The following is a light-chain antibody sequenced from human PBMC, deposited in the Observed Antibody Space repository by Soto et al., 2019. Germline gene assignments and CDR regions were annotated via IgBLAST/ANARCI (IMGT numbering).Light chain of an antibody. CDR1: SSDVGSYNL. CDR3: CSYAGSSTWV. V-gene: IGLV2-23*01. Sequence: QSALTQPASVSGSPGQSITISCTGTSSDVGSYNLVSWYQQYPGKAPKLMIYKGSERPSGVSNRFSGSKSGNTASLTISGLQAEDEADYYCCSYAGSSTWVFGGGTKLTVL. J-gene: IGLJ3*02. CDR2: KGS.